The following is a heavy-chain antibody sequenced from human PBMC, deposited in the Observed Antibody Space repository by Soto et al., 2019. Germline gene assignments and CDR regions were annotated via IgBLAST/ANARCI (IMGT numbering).Heavy chain of an antibody. J-gene: IGHJ6*02. CDR1: GGSISSYY. V-gene: IGHV4-59*08. CDR3: ARHQDYYYYYAMDV. CDR2: FHYSGST. Sequence: PSETLSLTCTVSGGSISSYYWSWIRQPPGKGLEWIGYFHYSGSTNYNPSLKSRVTISGDTSKNQFSLKLSSVTAADTAVYYCARHQDYYYYYAMDVWGQGTTVT.